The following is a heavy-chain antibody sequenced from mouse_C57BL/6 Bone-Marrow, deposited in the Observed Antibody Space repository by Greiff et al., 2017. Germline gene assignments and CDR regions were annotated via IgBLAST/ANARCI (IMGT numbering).Heavy chain of an antibody. CDR3: ARERVGAMDY. V-gene: IGHV1-50*01. J-gene: IGHJ4*01. D-gene: IGHD1-1*01. Sequence: QVQLQQPGAELVKPGASVKLSCKASGYTFTSYWMQWVKQRPGQGLEWIGEIDPSDSYTNYNQKFKGKATLTVDTSSSTAYMQLSSLTSEDSAVYYCARERVGAMDYWGQGTSVTVSS. CDR1: GYTFTSYW. CDR2: IDPSDSYT.